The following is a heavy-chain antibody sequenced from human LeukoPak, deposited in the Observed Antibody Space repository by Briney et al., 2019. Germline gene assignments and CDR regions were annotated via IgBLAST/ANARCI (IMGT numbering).Heavy chain of an antibody. V-gene: IGHV3-23*01. CDR1: GFTFSSYS. CDR2: ISGSGGST. D-gene: IGHD1-26*01. J-gene: IGHJ4*02. Sequence: GGSLRLSCAASGFTFSSYSMNWVRQAPGKGLEWVSAISGSGGSTYYADSVKGRFTISRDNSKNTLFLQMNSLRAEDTAVYYCAKDPLSGSSPSDYWGQGTLVTVSS. CDR3: AKDPLSGSSPSDY.